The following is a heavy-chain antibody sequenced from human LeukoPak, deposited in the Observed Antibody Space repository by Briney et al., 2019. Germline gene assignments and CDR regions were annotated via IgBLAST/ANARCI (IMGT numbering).Heavy chain of an antibody. Sequence: SETLSLTCAVYGGSFSGYYWSWIRQPPGKGLEWIGEINHSGSTNYNPSLKSRVTIPVDTSKNQFSLKLSSVTAADTAVYYCAREISSVFAYWGQGTLVTVSS. CDR3: AREISSVFAY. CDR2: INHSGST. V-gene: IGHV4-34*01. D-gene: IGHD6-13*01. J-gene: IGHJ4*02. CDR1: GGSFSGYY.